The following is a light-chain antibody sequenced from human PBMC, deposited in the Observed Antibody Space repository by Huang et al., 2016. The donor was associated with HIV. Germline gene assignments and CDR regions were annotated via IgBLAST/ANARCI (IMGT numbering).Light chain of an antibody. J-gene: IGKJ1*01. Sequence: EIVMTQSPATLSVSPGERATLSCRASQSVSSNLAWYQQKPGQAPRLLIYGASNRATSIPARFSGSGSGTEFTLTFSSLQAEDFALYYCQQYNDWPPTFGQGTKVEIK. V-gene: IGKV3-15*01. CDR1: QSVSSN. CDR2: GAS. CDR3: QQYNDWPPT.